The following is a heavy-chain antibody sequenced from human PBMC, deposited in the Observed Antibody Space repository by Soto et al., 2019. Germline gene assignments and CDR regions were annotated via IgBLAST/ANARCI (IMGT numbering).Heavy chain of an antibody. D-gene: IGHD3-9*01. V-gene: IGHV3-21*01. CDR3: ARVAGEYYDILTGYFDY. CDR1: GFTFSSYS. Sequence: EVQLVESGGGLVKPGGSLRLSCAASGFTFSSYSMNWVRQAPGKGLEWGSSISSSSSYIYYADSVKGRFTISGNNAKNSLYLQMNSLRAEDTAGYYCARVAGEYYDILTGYFDYWGRGTLVTVSS. CDR2: ISSSSSYI. J-gene: IGHJ4*02.